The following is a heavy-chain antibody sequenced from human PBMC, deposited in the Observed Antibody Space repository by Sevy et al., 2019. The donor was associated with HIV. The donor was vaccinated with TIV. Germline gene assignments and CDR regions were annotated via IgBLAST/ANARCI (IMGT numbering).Heavy chain of an antibody. Sequence: GGSLRLSCVTSAFTFSSYAMNWVRQAPGKGLEWVSSISSSSTYIYHADSLKGRFTISRDNAKHSLYLQLNSLRAEDTALYYCARAYSSGWYTMTFDIWGQGTMVTVSS. D-gene: IGHD3-22*01. CDR3: ARAYSSGWYTMTFDI. J-gene: IGHJ3*02. CDR1: AFTFSSYA. CDR2: ISSSSTYI. V-gene: IGHV3-21*01.